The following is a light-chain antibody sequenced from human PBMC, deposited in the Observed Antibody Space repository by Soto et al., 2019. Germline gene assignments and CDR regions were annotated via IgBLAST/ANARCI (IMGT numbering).Light chain of an antibody. J-gene: IGLJ2*01. CDR2: ENN. CDR1: SSNNGHNY. CDR3: GTWDSSLSAVV. Sequence: QSVLTQPPSVSAGPGPKVTLSLSGSSSNNGHNYVSWYQQLPGTAPKLIIYENNKRPSGIPDRFSGSKSGTSATLGITGLQTGDEADYYCGTWDSSLSAVVFGGGTKVTVL. V-gene: IGLV1-51*02.